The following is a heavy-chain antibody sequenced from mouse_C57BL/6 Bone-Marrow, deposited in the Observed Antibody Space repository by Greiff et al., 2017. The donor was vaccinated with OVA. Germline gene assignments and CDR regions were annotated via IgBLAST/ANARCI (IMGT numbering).Heavy chain of an antibody. CDR2: ISNGGGST. CDR1: GFTFSDYY. Sequence: EVKLMESGGGLVQPGGSLKLSCAASGFTFSDYYMYWVRQTPEKRLEWVAYISNGGGSTYYPDTVKGRFTIARDNAKNTLYLQMSRLKSEDTAMYYCARLGCAYWGQGTLVTVSA. V-gene: IGHV5-12*01. CDR3: ARLGCAY. J-gene: IGHJ3*01.